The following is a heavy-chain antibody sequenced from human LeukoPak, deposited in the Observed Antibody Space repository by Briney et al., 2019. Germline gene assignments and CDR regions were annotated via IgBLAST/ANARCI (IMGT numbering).Heavy chain of an antibody. CDR3: AKGLGYCSGGSCYSDYYYGMEV. CDR2: ISGSGGST. CDR1: GFTFSSYA. J-gene: IGHJ6*04. Sequence: GGSLRLSCAASGFTFSSYAMSWVRQAPGKGLEWVSAISGSGGSTYYADSVKGRFTISRDNSKNTLYLQMNSLRAEDTAVYYCAKGLGYCSGGSCYSDYYYGMEVWGKGTTVTVSS. V-gene: IGHV3-23*01. D-gene: IGHD2-15*01.